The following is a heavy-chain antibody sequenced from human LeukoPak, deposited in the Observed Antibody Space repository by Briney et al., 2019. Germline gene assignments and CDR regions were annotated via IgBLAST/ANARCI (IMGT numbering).Heavy chain of an antibody. Sequence: GESLKISCKGSGYSFSNYWIAWGRQMPGKGLEWMGIIYPDDSNTRYSPSFQGQVTISADKSISIASLQWSSLKASDTAMYYCARTNLWFGELDAFDIWGQGTLVTVSS. J-gene: IGHJ3*02. CDR2: IYPDDSNT. V-gene: IGHV5-51*01. CDR1: GYSFSNYW. CDR3: ARTNLWFGELDAFDI. D-gene: IGHD3-10*01.